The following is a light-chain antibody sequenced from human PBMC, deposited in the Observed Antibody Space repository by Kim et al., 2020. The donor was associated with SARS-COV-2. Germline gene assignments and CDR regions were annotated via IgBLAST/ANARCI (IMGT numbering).Light chain of an antibody. V-gene: IGLV2-14*03. CDR3: SSFTTSSTLDMV. Sequence: QSALTQPASVSGSPGQSITISCTGTSSDVGGYHYVSWFQQHPGQAPKLMIYDVSNRPSGVSNRFSGSKSGNTASLTISGLQAEDEADYYCSSFTTSSTLDMVFGGGTQLTVL. CDR2: DVS. CDR1: SSDVGGYHY. J-gene: IGLJ2*01.